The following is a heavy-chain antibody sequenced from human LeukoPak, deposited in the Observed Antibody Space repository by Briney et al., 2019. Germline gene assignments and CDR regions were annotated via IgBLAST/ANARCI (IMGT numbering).Heavy chain of an antibody. V-gene: IGHV1-46*01. J-gene: IGHJ6*02. CDR1: GYTFTSYY. D-gene: IGHD5-24*01. CDR2: INPSGGST. CDR3: ARLRWLQSYDYYYGMDV. Sequence: ASVKVSCKASGYTFTSYYIDWVRQAPGQGLEWMGVINPSGGSTRYAQKFQGRVTMTGDPSTRTVYMELSSLRSEDTAVYYCARLRWLQSYDYYYGMDVWGQGTTVTVSS.